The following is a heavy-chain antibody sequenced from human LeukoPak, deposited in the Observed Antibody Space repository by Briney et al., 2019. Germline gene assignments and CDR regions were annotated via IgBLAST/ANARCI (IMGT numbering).Heavy chain of an antibody. D-gene: IGHD3-3*01. CDR2: ISSSSSTI. Sequence: GGSLRLSRAASGFTFSSYSMNWVRQAPGKGLEWVSYISSSSSTIYYADSVKGRFTISRDNAKNSLYLQVNSLRAEDTAVYYCARLDYDFWSGVWEGYYMDVWGKGTTVTVSS. J-gene: IGHJ6*03. CDR3: ARLDYDFWSGVWEGYYMDV. CDR1: GFTFSSYS. V-gene: IGHV3-48*04.